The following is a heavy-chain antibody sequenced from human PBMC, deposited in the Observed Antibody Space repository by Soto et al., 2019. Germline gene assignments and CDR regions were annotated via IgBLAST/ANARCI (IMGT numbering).Heavy chain of an antibody. CDR3: ARDFSLGDFWSGYYGYYYYYMDV. J-gene: IGHJ6*03. CDR1: GFTFSSYS. D-gene: IGHD3-3*01. Sequence: GGSLRLSCAASGFTFSSYSMNWVRQAPGKGLEWVSSISSSSSYIYYADSVKGRFTISRDNAKNSLYLQMNSLRAEDTAVYYCARDFSLGDFWSGYYGYYYYYMDVWGKGTTVTVSS. CDR2: ISSSSSYI. V-gene: IGHV3-21*01.